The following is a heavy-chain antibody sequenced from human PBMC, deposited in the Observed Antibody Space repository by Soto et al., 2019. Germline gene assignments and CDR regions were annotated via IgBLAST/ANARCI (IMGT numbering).Heavy chain of an antibody. V-gene: IGHV3-30*04. D-gene: IGHD3-22*01. CDR2: ISYDGSNK. Sequence: GGSLRLSCAASGFTFSSYAMHWVRQAPGKGLEWVAVISYDGSNKYYADSVKGRFTISRDNSKNTLYLQMNSLRADDTAVYYCARDPDDSSGYYSRSFDPWGQGTLVTVSS. CDR3: ARDPDDSSGYYSRSFDP. J-gene: IGHJ5*02. CDR1: GFTFSSYA.